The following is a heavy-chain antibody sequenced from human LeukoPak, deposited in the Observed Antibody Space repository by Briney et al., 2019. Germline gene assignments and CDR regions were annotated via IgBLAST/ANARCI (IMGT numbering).Heavy chain of an antibody. V-gene: IGHV4-39*01. D-gene: IGHD6-19*01. CDR3: ARLGYSSGWYDY. CDR2: IYYSGST. J-gene: IGHJ4*02. Sequence: SETLSLTCTVSGGSISSSSYYWGWIRQPPGKGLEWIGSIYYSGSTYYNPSLKSRVTISVDTSKNQFSLKLSSVTAADTAVYYCARLGYSSGWYDYWGQGILVTVSS. CDR1: GGSISSSSYY.